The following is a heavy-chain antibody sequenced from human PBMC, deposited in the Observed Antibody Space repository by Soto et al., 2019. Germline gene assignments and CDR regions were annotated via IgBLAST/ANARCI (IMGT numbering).Heavy chain of an antibody. CDR3: ARGQRFSDWFDP. J-gene: IGHJ5*02. CDR1: GGAISTYY. V-gene: IGHV4-4*07. CDR2: IYSSGST. Sequence: WETLSLTCTVSGGAISTYYWTWIRQPAGKGLEWMGRIYSSGSTKYNPSLQSRVTMILDASNNHFSLRLTSVTTADTAVYYCARGQRFSDWFDPWGQGTLVTVSS. D-gene: IGHD3-3*01.